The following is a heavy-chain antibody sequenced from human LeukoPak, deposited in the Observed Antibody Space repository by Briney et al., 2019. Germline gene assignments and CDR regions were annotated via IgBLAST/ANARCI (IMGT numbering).Heavy chain of an antibody. D-gene: IGHD6-19*01. CDR1: GGSISSSSYY. V-gene: IGHV4-39*01. J-gene: IGHJ5*02. CDR2: IYYSGST. Sequence: SETLSLTCTVSGGSISSSSYYWGWIRQPPGKGLEWIGSIYYSGSTYYNPSLKSRVTISVDTSKNQFSLKLSSVTAADTAVYYCVCTPRWAGVPTNWFDPWGQGTLVTVSS. CDR3: VCTPRWAGVPTNWFDP.